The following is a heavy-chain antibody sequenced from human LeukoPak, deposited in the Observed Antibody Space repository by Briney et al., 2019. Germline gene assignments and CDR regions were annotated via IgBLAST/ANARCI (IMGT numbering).Heavy chain of an antibody. CDR1: GITFSSYW. V-gene: IGHV3-7*01. CDR2: IKQDGSEK. J-gene: IGHJ4*02. D-gene: IGHD6-13*01. CDR3: ARGGSSWPFDY. Sequence: GGSLRLSCAASGITFSSYWMSWVRQAPGKGLEWVANIKQDGSEKYYVDSVKGRFTISRDNAKNSLYLQMNSLRAEGTAVYYCARGGSSWPFDYWGQGTLVTVSS.